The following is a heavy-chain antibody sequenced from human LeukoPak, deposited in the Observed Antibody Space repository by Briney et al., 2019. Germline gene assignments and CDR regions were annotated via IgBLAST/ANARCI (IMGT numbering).Heavy chain of an antibody. J-gene: IGHJ5*01. V-gene: IGHV3-30-3*01. D-gene: IGHD1-26*01. CDR1: GFTFSNSA. CDR2: ISYDGSNK. CDR3: ARSSAGSFAWFDS. Sequence: PGGSLRLSCAAYGFTFSNSAMQWVRQAPGQGLEWVGSISYDGSNKYYADSVKGRFTISRDPSKNTLYLQMNSLRVEDTAVYYCARSSAGSFAWFDSWGQGTLVSVSS.